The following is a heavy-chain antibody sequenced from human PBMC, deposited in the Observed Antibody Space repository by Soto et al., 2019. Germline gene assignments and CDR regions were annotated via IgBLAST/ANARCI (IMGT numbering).Heavy chain of an antibody. J-gene: IGHJ5*02. CDR2: IYYSGST. D-gene: IGHD3-10*01. V-gene: IGHV4-31*03. CDR3: ARATYYYGSGRVLGWFDP. CDR1: GGSISSGGYY. Sequence: SETLSLTCTVSGGSISSGGYYWSWIRQHPGKGLEWIGYIYYSGSTYYNPSLKSRVTISVDTSKNQFSLKLSSVTAADTAVYYCARATYYYGSGRVLGWFDPWGQGTLVTVSS.